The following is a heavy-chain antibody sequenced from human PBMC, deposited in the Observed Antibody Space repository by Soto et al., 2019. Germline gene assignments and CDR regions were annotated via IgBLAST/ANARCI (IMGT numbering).Heavy chain of an antibody. CDR2: IYYSGST. D-gene: IGHD1-20*01. Sequence: SETLSLTCTVSGGSISSGGYYWSWIRQHPGKGLEWIGYIYYSGSTYYNPSLKSRVTISVDTSKNQFSLKLSSVTAADTAVYYCATILGPRYYYFDYWGQGTLVTVSS. CDR3: ATILGPRYYYFDY. V-gene: IGHV4-31*03. CDR1: GGSISSGGYY. J-gene: IGHJ4*02.